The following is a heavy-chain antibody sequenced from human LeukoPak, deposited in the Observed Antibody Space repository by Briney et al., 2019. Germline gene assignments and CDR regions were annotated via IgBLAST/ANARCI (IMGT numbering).Heavy chain of an antibody. D-gene: IGHD3-10*01. Sequence: PGRSLRLSCAASGFTFSSYGMHWVRQAPGKGLEWVAVISYDGSNKYYADSVRGRFTISRDNSKNTLYLQMNSLRAEDTAVYYCAKGLPEFMVRGVITLFDYWGQGTLVTVSS. V-gene: IGHV3-30*18. J-gene: IGHJ4*02. CDR1: GFTFSSYG. CDR2: ISYDGSNK. CDR3: AKGLPEFMVRGVITLFDY.